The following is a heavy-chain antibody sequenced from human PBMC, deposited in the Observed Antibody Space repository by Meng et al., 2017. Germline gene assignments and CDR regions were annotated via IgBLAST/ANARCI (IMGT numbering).Heavy chain of an antibody. J-gene: IGHJ5*02. Sequence: SETLSLTCTASGGSISSYYWSWIRQPPGKGLEWIGYIYYSGSTNYNPSLKSRVTISVDTSKNQFSLKLSSVTAADTAVYYCARELSTMIVTGDWFDPWGRGTLVTVSS. CDR3: ARELSTMIVTGDWFDP. CDR1: GGSISSYY. CDR2: IYYSGST. V-gene: IGHV4-59*01. D-gene: IGHD3-22*01.